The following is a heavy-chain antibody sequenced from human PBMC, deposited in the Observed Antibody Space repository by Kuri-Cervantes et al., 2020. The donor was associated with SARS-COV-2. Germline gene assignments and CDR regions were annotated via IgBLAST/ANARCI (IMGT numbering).Heavy chain of an antibody. V-gene: IGHV1-69*06. Sequence: SVKVSCKASGGTFSSYAISWVRQAPGQGLEWMGGIIPIFGTANYAQKFQGRVTMTEDTSTDTAYMELSSLRSEDTAVYYCATGSPLSGFHNWFDPWGQGTLVTVSS. CDR1: GGTFSSYA. CDR3: ATGSPLSGFHNWFDP. J-gene: IGHJ5*02. D-gene: IGHD3-10*01. CDR2: IIPIFGTA.